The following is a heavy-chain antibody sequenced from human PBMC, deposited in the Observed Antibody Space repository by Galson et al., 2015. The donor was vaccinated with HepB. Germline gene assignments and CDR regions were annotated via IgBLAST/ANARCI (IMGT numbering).Heavy chain of an antibody. Sequence: SVKVSCKASGYTFTGYYMHWVRQAPGQGLEWMGWINPNSGGTNYAQKFQGRVTMTRDTSISTAYMELSRLRSDDTAVYYCAREVPAAMIWFDPWGQGTLVTVSS. CDR3: AREVPAAMIWFDP. CDR2: INPNSGGT. CDR1: GYTFTGYY. D-gene: IGHD2-2*01. V-gene: IGHV1-2*02. J-gene: IGHJ5*02.